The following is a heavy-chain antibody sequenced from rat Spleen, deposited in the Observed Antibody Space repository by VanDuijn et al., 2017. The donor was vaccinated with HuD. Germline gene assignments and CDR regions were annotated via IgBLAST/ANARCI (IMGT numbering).Heavy chain of an antibody. V-gene: IGHV5-25*01. CDR2: ISTGGGDT. CDR3: ARHPDYSNYFDY. CDR1: GFTFSHYH. D-gene: IGHD1-1*01. Sequence: EVQLVESGGGLVQPGGSLQVSCAASGFTFSHYHMAWVRQAPTKGLEWVASISTGGGDTYYRDSVKGRFTISRDIAKSILFLEMDSLRSEDTATYYCARHPDYSNYFDYWGQGVMVTVSS. J-gene: IGHJ2*01.